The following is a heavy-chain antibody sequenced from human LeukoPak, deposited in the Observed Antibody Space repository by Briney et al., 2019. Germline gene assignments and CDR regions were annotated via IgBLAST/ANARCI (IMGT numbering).Heavy chain of an antibody. CDR3: ARESAYSNTRGIDY. CDR1: GGSFSGYY. D-gene: IGHD6-13*01. V-gene: IGHV4-34*01. CDR2: INHSGST. Sequence: SETLSLTCAVYGGSFSGYYWSWIRQPPGKGLEWIGEINHSGSTNYNPSLKSRVTISVDTSKNQFSLTLSSATAADTAVYYCARESAYSNTRGIDYWGQGTLVTVSS. J-gene: IGHJ4*02.